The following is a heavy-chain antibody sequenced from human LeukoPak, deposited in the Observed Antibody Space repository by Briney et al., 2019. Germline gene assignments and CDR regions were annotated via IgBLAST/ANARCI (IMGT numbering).Heavy chain of an antibody. CDR2: IRQDGSEK. V-gene: IGHV3-7*01. J-gene: IGHJ6*03. CDR3: ARESRGYDILTGKYHRGYYSYYMDV. CDR1: GFTFSNSW. D-gene: IGHD3-9*01. Sequence: GGSLRLSCAASGFTFSNSWMSWVRLAPGKGLEWVGNIRQDGSEKQYVDSVKGRFTISRDNAQNSLYLQMDSLRAEDTAVYYCARESRGYDILTGKYHRGYYSYYMDVWGKGTTVTVSS.